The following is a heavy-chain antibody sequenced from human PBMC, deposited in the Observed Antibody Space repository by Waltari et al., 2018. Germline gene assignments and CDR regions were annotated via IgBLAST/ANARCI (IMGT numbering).Heavy chain of an antibody. CDR1: GGSISSSSYY. Sequence: QLQLQESGPGLVKPSETLSLPCTVSGGSISSSSYYRGWLRQPPGKGREWIGSIHYRGRTYYNPALKSRVTISVDTSKNQFSLKLSSVAAADTAVYYGARDRETTPDFDYWGQGTLVTVSS. CDR3: ARDRETTPDFDY. D-gene: IGHD1-7*01. J-gene: IGHJ4*02. CDR2: IHYRGRT. V-gene: IGHV4-39*07.